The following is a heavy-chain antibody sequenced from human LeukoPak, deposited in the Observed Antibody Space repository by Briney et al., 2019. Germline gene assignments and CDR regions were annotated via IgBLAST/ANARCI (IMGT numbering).Heavy chain of an antibody. D-gene: IGHD6-13*01. CDR3: ARHGGSWTFDD. J-gene: IGHJ4*02. V-gene: IGHV4-59*08. CDR1: GGSISTYY. Sequence: SETLSPTCTVSGGSISTYYWSWIRQAPGKGLEWIGYIYNSGSTKYNPSLKSRVTMSIDTSKNQFSLNLNSVTAADTAVYYCARHGGSWTFDDWGQGTLVTVSS. CDR2: IYNSGST.